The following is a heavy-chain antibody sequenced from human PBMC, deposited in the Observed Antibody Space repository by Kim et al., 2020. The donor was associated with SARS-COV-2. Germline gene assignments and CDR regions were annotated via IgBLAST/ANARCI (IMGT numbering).Heavy chain of an antibody. J-gene: IGHJ4*01. V-gene: IGHV3-23*01. Sequence: GGSLRLSCTASGFTFSKYALNWVRQAPGKGLEWVSAISDRGDSTYYADSVQGRFTISRDNSKNTLYLQMNGLTADDTAVYYCATSQGIVVVVAATLRNFGYWGHGTLVTVSS. CDR1: GFTFSKYA. CDR3: ATSQGIVVVVAATLRNFGY. CDR2: ISDRGDST. D-gene: IGHD2-15*01.